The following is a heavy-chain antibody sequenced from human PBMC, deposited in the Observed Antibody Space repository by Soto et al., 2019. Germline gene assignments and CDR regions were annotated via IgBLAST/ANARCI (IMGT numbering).Heavy chain of an antibody. J-gene: IGHJ4*02. D-gene: IGHD3-3*01. CDR2: ISHSGTV. CDR3: ARAYYGFAY. CDR1: SVSLTGSTW. V-gene: IGHV4-4*02. Sequence: SGTLCPPWGGSSVSLTGSTWLAWVRQPPGKGLEWLGEISHSGTVNYNATLRSRVTISVDKHKNPCSLKLMSVTAADTAVYYCARAYYGFAYCGPGILVTVSS.